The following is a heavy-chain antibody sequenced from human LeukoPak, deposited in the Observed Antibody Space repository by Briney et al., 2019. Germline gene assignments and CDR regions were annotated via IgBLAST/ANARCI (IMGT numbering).Heavy chain of an antibody. CDR3: ARGYRPNYDILTGYYPRY. CDR2: IRGSGANT. D-gene: IGHD3-9*01. Sequence: QPGGSLRLSCAASGFTFSNYAMNWVRQAPGKGLEWVSTIRGSGANTYYADSVKGRFTISRDNSKNTLYLQMNSLRAEDTAMYYCARGYRPNYDILTGYYPRYWGQGTLVTVSS. J-gene: IGHJ4*02. CDR1: GFTFSNYA. V-gene: IGHV3-23*01.